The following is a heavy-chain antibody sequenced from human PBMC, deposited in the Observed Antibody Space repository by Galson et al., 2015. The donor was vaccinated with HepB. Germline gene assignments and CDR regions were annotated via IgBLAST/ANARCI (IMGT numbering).Heavy chain of an antibody. V-gene: IGHV3-7*03. CDR2: IKQDGSER. Sequence: SLRLSCAASGFTFSSYWMNWVHQAPGGGLEWVANIKQDGSERYYVDSVKGRFTLSRDNAKNSLYLQMNSLRAEDTAVYYCARDSYSCRGCAFDIWGQGTMVTVSS. CDR1: GFTFSSYW. J-gene: IGHJ3*02. CDR3: ARDSYSCRGCAFDI. D-gene: IGHD4-11*01.